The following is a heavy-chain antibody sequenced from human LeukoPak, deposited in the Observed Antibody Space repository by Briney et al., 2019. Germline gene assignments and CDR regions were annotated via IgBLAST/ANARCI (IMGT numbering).Heavy chain of an antibody. V-gene: IGHV1-18*01. CDR2: ISANNGNT. J-gene: IGHJ3*02. Sequence: ASVKVSCKASGYSFTSYGISWVRQAPGQGLEWMGWISANNGNTNYAQKLQGRVTMTTDTSTSTAYLELRSLRSDDTAVYYCARVPHYSSSWYNDDAFDIWGQGTMVTVSS. CDR3: ARVPHYSSSWYNDDAFDI. D-gene: IGHD6-13*01. CDR1: GYSFTSYG.